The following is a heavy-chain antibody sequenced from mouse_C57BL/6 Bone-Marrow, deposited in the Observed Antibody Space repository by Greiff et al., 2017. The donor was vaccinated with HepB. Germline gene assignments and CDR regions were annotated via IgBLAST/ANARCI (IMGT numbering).Heavy chain of an antibody. D-gene: IGHD1-1*01. J-gene: IGHJ1*03. CDR2: INYDGSST. Sequence: DVKLVESEGGLVQPGRSMKLSCTASGFTFSDYYMAWVRQVPEKGLEWVANINYDGSSTYYLDSLKSRFIISRDNAKNILYLQMSSLKSEDTATYYCARDSPDYYGSSYWYFDVWGTGTTVTVSS. CDR1: GFTFSDYY. CDR3: ARDSPDYYGSSYWYFDV. V-gene: IGHV5-16*01.